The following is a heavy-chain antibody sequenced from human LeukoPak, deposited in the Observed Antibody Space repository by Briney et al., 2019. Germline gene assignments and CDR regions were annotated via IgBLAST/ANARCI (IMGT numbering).Heavy chain of an antibody. CDR2: IIPIFGTA. CDR3: AALSDYGDYSLNWFDP. Sequence: SVKVSCKASGGTFSRYAISWVRQAPGQGLEWMGRIIPIFGTANYAQKFQGRVTITTDESTSTAYMELSSLRSEDTAVYYCAALSDYGDYSLNWFDPWGQGTLVTVSS. D-gene: IGHD4-17*01. CDR1: GGTFSRYA. V-gene: IGHV1-69*05. J-gene: IGHJ5*02.